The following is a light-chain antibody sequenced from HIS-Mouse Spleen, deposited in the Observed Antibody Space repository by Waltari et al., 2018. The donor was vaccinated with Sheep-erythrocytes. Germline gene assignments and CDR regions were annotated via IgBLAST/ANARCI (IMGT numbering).Light chain of an antibody. CDR3: SSYTSSSTFVV. V-gene: IGLV2-18*02. Sequence: QSALTQPPSVSGSPGQSVTIPCTATSSDVGSYNRVSWYQQPPGTAPKLMIYEVSNRPSGVPDRFSGSKSGNTASLTISGLQAEDEADYYCSSYTSSSTFVVFGGGTKLTVL. J-gene: IGLJ2*01. CDR1: SSDVGSYNR. CDR2: EVS.